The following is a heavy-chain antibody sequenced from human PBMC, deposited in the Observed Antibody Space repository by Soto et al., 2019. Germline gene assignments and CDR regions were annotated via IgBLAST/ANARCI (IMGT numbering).Heavy chain of an antibody. J-gene: IGHJ5*02. CDR3: ARCPGDILTGYFRMYNWLAP. V-gene: IGHV4-39*07. D-gene: IGHD3-9*01. CDR2: INHSGST. CDR1: GGSISSSSYY. Sequence: SETLSLTCTVSGGSISSSSYYWGWIRQPPGKGLEWIGEINHSGSTNYNPSLKSRVTISVDTSKNQFSLKLSSVTAADTAVYYCARCPGDILTGYFRMYNWLAPWGQGTLVTVSS.